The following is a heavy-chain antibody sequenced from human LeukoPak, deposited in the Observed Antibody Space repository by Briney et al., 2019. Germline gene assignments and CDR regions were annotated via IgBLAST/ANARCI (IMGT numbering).Heavy chain of an antibody. V-gene: IGHV3-23*01. CDR1: GFTFNSYA. D-gene: IGHD6-13*01. CDR3: AKRLFGSSSWYYFDY. Sequence: QPGGSLRLSCAASGFTFNSYAMYWVRQAPGKGLEWVSGIHGSGGNAHYADSVKGRFTISRDNSKNTLFLQMNSLRAEDTAVYYCAKRLFGSSSWYYFDYWGQGTLVTVSS. CDR2: IHGSGGNA. J-gene: IGHJ4*02.